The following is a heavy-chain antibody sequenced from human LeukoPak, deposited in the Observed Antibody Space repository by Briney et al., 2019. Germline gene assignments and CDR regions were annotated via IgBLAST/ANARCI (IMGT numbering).Heavy chain of an antibody. Sequence: GGSLTLSCAASGFALSSYTMSWVRQAPGKGLEWVALISYDGNNEYYADSVKGRFTISRDNSKNTLYLQMNSLRLEDTAVYYCAKGRCTSGLCHNFDHWGQGTLVTVSS. V-gene: IGHV3-30-3*01. CDR1: GFALSSYT. D-gene: IGHD2-8*01. J-gene: IGHJ4*02. CDR3: AKGRCTSGLCHNFDH. CDR2: ISYDGNNE.